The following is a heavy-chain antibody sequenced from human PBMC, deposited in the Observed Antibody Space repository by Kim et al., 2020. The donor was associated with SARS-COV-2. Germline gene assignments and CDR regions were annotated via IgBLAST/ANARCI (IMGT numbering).Heavy chain of an antibody. J-gene: IGHJ3*02. V-gene: IGHV4-4*09. Sequence: NNTPPPRGRVTISVDTSKNQFSLKLSSVTAADTAVYYCARTWELLNAFDIWGQGTMVTVSS. D-gene: IGHD2-15*01. CDR3: ARTWELLNAFDI.